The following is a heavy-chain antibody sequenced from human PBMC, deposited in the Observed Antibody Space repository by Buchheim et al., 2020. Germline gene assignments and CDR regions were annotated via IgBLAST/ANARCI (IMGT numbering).Heavy chain of an antibody. V-gene: IGHV4-34*01. CDR2: INHSGST. CDR3: ARAYYYDSSGPLWY. CDR1: GGSFSGYY. D-gene: IGHD3-22*01. J-gene: IGHJ4*02. Sequence: QVQLQQWGAGLLKPSETLSLTCAVYGGSFSGYYWSWIRQPPGKGLEWIGEINHSGSTNYNPSLKSRVTISVDTSKNQFSLQLSSVTAADTAVYYCARAYYYDSSGPLWYWGQGTL.